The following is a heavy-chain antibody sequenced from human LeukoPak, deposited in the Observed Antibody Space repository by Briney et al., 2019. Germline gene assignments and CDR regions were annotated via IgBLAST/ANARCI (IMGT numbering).Heavy chain of an antibody. D-gene: IGHD3-10*01. CDR3: ARLRGRGYYFDY. J-gene: IGHJ4*02. Sequence: PSETLSLTCTVSGGSISSYYWSWIRQPPGEGLEWIGYIYYSGSTNYNPSLKSRVTISVDTSKNQFSLKLSSVTAADTAVYYCARLRGRGYYFDYWGQGTLVTVSS. CDR2: IYYSGST. V-gene: IGHV4-59*01. CDR1: GGSISSYY.